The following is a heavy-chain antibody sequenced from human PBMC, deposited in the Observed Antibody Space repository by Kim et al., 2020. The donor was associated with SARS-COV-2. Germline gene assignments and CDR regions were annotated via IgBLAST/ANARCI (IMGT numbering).Heavy chain of an antibody. CDR2: IYSGGST. V-gene: IGHV3-53*01. D-gene: IGHD6-13*01. CDR3: ARATAYSSSWPLFDP. Sequence: GGSLRLSCAASGFTVSSNYMSWVRQAPGKGLEWVSVIYSGGSTYYADSVKGRFTISRDNSKNTLYLQMNSLRAEDTAVYYCARATAYSSSWPLFDPWGQRTLVTVSS. CDR1: GFTVSSNY. J-gene: IGHJ5*02.